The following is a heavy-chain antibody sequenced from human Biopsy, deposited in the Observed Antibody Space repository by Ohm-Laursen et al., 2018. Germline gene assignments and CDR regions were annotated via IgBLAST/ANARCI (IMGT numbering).Heavy chain of an antibody. CDR1: GGSISSGGSY. J-gene: IGHJ5*02. D-gene: IGHD3-22*01. CDR2: IFNRANT. V-gene: IGHV4-31*01. Sequence: TLSLTCTVSGGSISSGGSYWSWICQRPGKGLEWIGYIFNRANTYYNPSLKNLITISGDTSKNQFSLKLNSVTAADTAVYYCARGDYFDSNGYFWFDPWGQGTLVTVSS. CDR3: ARGDYFDSNGYFWFDP.